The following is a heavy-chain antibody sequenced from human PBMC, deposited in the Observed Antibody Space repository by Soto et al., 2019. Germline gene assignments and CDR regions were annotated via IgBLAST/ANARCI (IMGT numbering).Heavy chain of an antibody. CDR2: ISGTGGST. J-gene: IGHJ3*02. Sequence: PXGSLRLSCAASGVTLSSYAMNWVRQAPGKGLDWVSAISGTGGSTYYADSVKGRFTVSRDNSKNTLYLQMNNLRAEDTAVYYCAKEMRNDFWSGYYWAFDIWGQGTLVTVSS. D-gene: IGHD3-3*01. CDR3: AKEMRNDFWSGYYWAFDI. V-gene: IGHV3-23*01. CDR1: GVTLSSYA.